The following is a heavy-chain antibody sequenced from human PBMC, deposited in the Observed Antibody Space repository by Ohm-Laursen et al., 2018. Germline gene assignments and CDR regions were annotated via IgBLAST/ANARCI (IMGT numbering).Heavy chain of an antibody. CDR1: GGSLSNYY. J-gene: IGHJ5*02. V-gene: IGHV4-59*08. CDR3: VLYSSFSVS. D-gene: IGHD6-6*01. CDR2: IYYNGNP. Sequence: SDTLSLTWTVSGGSLSNYYWSWIRQPPGKGLEWIGYIYYNGNPRYNPSLESRVTISVDPSKNQFSLRLNSVTAADTALYYCVLYSSFSVSWGQGTLVTVSS.